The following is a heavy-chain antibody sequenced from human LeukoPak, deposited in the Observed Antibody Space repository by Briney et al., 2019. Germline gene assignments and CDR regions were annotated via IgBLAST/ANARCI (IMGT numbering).Heavy chain of an antibody. CDR3: TTPQLWLRGALGY. J-gene: IGHJ4*02. V-gene: IGHV3-15*01. CDR2: IKTETDGGTT. D-gene: IGHD5-18*01. CDR1: GFIFSNAW. Sequence: PGGSLRLSYVGSGFIFSNAWMSWVRQAPGKGLEWVGRIKTETDGGTTDYAAPVKGRFTISRDDSKNTLYLQMNSLKTEDTAVYYCTTPQLWLRGALGYWGQGTLVTVTS.